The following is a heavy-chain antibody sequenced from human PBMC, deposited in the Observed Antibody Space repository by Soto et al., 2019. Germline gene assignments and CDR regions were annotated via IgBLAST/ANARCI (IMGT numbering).Heavy chain of an antibody. CDR2: ISAYNGNT. CDR3: ARDEALKRYSSSSPVDY. V-gene: IGHV1-18*01. CDR1: GYTFTSYG. J-gene: IGHJ4*02. Sequence: GASVKVSCKASGYTFTSYGISWVRQAPGQGLEWMGWISAYNGNTNYAQKLQGRVTMTTDTSTSTAYMELRSLRSDDTAVYYCARDEALKRYSSSSPVDYWGQGTLVTVSS. D-gene: IGHD6-6*01.